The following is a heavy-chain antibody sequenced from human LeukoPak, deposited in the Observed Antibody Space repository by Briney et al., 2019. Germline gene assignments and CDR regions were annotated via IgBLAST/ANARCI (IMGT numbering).Heavy chain of an antibody. CDR3: ARRAGAYSHPYDY. CDR1: GFTFDDYG. J-gene: IGHJ4*02. CDR2: IYSDNT. D-gene: IGHD4/OR15-4a*01. V-gene: IGHV3-53*01. Sequence: GGSLRLSCAASGFTFDDYGLSWVRRAPGKGLEWVSFIYSDNTHYSDSVKGRFTISRDNSKNTLYLQMNSLRAEDTAVYYCARRAGAYSHPYDYWGQGTLVTVSS.